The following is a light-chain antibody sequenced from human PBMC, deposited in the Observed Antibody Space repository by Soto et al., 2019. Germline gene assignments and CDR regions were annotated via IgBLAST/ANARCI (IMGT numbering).Light chain of an antibody. CDR1: QSVSSN. CDR2: GAS. V-gene: IGKV3-15*01. CDR3: QQHNYWPS. Sequence: EIGMTQSPATLSVSPGERATLSCRASQSVSSNLAWYQQKPGQAPRLLLYGASTRATGIPGRFSGSGSGTEFTLTISSLQSEDFAVYYCQQHNYWPSFGQGTKLEIK. J-gene: IGKJ2*01.